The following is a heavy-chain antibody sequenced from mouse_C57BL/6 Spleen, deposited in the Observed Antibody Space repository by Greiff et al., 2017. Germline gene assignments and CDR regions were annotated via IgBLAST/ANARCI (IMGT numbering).Heavy chain of an antibody. J-gene: IGHJ4*01. CDR3: TRVLVATDYAMDY. V-gene: IGHV5-9-1*02. CDR1: GFTFSSYA. Sequence: EVKLVESGEGLVKPGGSLKLSCAASGFTFSSYAMSWVRQTPEKRLEWVAYISSGGDYSYYADTVKGRFTISRDNARNTLYLQMSSLKSEDTAMYYCTRVLVATDYAMDYWGQGTSVTVSS. D-gene: IGHD1-1*01. CDR2: ISSGGDYS.